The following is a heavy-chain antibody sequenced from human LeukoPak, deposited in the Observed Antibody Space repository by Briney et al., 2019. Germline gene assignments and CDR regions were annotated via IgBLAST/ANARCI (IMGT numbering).Heavy chain of an antibody. CDR1: GYTFSSNH. V-gene: IGHV1-46*01. CDR3: ARDIGLVRGIIMAH. D-gene: IGHD3-10*01. J-gene: IGHJ4*02. Sequence: ASVTVSCKASGYTFSSNHIHWVQQAPGQGLEWMGIINPSGGSATHAQKFQGRVTMTSDTSTSTAYMELRSLKSDDTAVYYCARDIGLVRGIIMAHWGQGTQVTVSS. CDR2: INPSGGSA.